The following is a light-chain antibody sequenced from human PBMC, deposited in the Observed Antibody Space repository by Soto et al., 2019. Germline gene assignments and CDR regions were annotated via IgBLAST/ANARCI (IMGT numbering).Light chain of an antibody. CDR1: QSVGSTY. CDR2: DTF. CDR3: QQYGNPPWT. V-gene: IGKV3-20*01. J-gene: IGKJ2*01. Sequence: ETVLTQSPGTLSLSPGERATLSCRASQSVGSTYLAWYQQKPGQAPRLLIYDTFNRATGIPYRFSGSGSGTDLPLTISRLEPEDFAVYHCQQYGNPPWTFGQGTKLEIK.